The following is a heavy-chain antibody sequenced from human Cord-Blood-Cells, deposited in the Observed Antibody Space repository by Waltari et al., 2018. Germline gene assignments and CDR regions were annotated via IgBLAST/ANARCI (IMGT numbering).Heavy chain of an antibody. Sequence: QVQLVQSGAEVKKPGCSVTVSCKASGCTFSSSAISWGRQAPGQGLEGMGGIIPIFGTANYAQKFQGRVTITADESTSTAYMELSSLRSEDTAVYYCACHSSSWYYFDYWGQGTLVTVSS. V-gene: IGHV1-69*01. CDR2: IIPIFGTA. J-gene: IGHJ4*02. CDR3: ACHSSSWYYFDY. D-gene: IGHD6-13*01. CDR1: GCTFSSSA.